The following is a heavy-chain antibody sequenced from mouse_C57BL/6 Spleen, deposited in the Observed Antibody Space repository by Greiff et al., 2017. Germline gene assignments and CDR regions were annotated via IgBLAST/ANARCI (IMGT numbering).Heavy chain of an antibody. J-gene: IGHJ3*01. CDR2: IDPSDSYT. V-gene: IGHV1-50*01. D-gene: IGHD3-2*02. CDR3: ARWDSSGCSY. CDR1: GYTFTSYW. Sequence: VQLQQPGAELVKPGASVKLSCKASGYTFTSYWMQWVKQRPGQGLEWIGEIDPSDSYTNYNQKFKGKATLTVDTSSSTAYMQLSSLTSEDSAVYYCARWDSSGCSYWGQGTLVTVSA.